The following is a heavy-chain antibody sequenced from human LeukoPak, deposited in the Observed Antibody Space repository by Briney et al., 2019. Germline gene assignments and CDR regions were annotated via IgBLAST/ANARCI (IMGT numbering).Heavy chain of an antibody. V-gene: IGHV3-23*01. J-gene: IGHJ4*02. CDR1: GFTFSSYA. CDR2: ISGSGGST. D-gene: IGHD5-18*01. Sequence: GGSLRLSCAASGFTFSSYAMSWVRQAPGKGLEWVSAISGSGGSTYYADSVKGRFTISRDNSKNTLYLQMNSLRAEDTAVYYCAKDLRGYSYYGYFDYWGQGTLVTVSS. CDR3: AKDLRGYSYYGYFDY.